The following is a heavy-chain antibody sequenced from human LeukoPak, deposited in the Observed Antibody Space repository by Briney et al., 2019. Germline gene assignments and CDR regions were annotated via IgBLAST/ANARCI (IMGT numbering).Heavy chain of an antibody. V-gene: IGHV3-21*06. Sequence: GGSLRLSCAASGFTFSSYSINWVRQAPGKGLEWVSSTSSSGTYTSFADSVKGRFTISRDNAKNSLSLQMNSPRAEDTAVYYCARGSMGGTFDYWGQGTLVTVSA. CDR1: GFTFSSYS. CDR2: TSSSGTYT. CDR3: ARGSMGGTFDY. D-gene: IGHD2/OR15-2a*01. J-gene: IGHJ4*02.